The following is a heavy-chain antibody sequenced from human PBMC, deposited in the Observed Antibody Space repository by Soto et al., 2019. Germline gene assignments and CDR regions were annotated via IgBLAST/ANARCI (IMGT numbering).Heavy chain of an antibody. CDR3: ARIESIARNWLDP. Sequence: PGESLKISCKGSGFSFTNYWISWVRQTPGKGLEWTGNIDSVDSYTNYSPSFQGHVTFSADTSISTAYLQWSSLKASDTAMYFCARIESIARNWLDPWGQGTLVTVSS. CDR1: GFSFTNYW. J-gene: IGHJ5*01. CDR2: IDSVDSYT. D-gene: IGHD6-13*01. V-gene: IGHV5-10-1*01.